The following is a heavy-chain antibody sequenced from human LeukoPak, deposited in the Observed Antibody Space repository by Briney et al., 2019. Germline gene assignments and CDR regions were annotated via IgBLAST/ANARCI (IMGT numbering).Heavy chain of an antibody. CDR3: ARGDYDPTLDAFDI. CDR2: IYPGDSDT. Sequence: GESLRISCKASGYSFPSYWIGWVRQMPGKGLEWMGIIYPGDSDTRFSPSFQGQVTISADKSISTAYLQWSSLKASDTAMYYCARGDYDPTLDAFDIWGQGTMVTVSS. CDR1: GYSFPSYW. J-gene: IGHJ3*02. D-gene: IGHD3-22*01. V-gene: IGHV5-51*01.